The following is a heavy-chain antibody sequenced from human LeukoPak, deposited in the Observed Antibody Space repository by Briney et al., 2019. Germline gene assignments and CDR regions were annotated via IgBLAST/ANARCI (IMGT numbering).Heavy chain of an antibody. V-gene: IGHV4-4*07. Sequence: PSETLSLTCTVSGGSISIYYWNWIRQPAGKGLEWIGRIYTSGSTNYNPSLKSRVTMSVDTSKNQFSLKLSSVTAADTAVYYCTRASDRKSTTPFDYWGQGTLVTVSS. CDR2: IYTSGST. CDR1: GGSISIYY. D-gene: IGHD1-1*01. J-gene: IGHJ4*02. CDR3: TRASDRKSTTPFDY.